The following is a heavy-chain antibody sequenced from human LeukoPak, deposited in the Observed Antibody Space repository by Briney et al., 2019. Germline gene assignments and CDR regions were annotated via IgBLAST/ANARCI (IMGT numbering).Heavy chain of an antibody. Sequence: GGSLSLSCAASGFTFGSYAMTWARQAPGRGLEWVSSISASGGSTYYADSVKGRFTVSRDNSKNTLYLQMNSLRADDTAVYYCARSYSYGAGTYHFDYWGQGTLVPVSS. CDR2: ISASGGST. V-gene: IGHV3-23*01. D-gene: IGHD3-10*01. CDR1: GFTFGSYA. J-gene: IGHJ4*02. CDR3: ARSYSYGAGTYHFDY.